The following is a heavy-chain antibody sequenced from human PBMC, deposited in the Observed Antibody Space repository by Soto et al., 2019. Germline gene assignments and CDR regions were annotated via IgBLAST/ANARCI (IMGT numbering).Heavy chain of an antibody. CDR3: ARANCSSTSCYGGFDY. CDR1: GYTETGYF. J-gene: IGHJ4*02. Sequence: ASCKVSCKGSGYTETGYFMHWVGQVQKQGLEWMGWINPNSGGTNYAQKFQGWVTMTRDTSISTAYMELSRLRSDDTAVYYCARANCSSTSCYGGFDYWGQGTLVTVSS. CDR2: INPNSGGT. V-gene: IGHV1-2*04. D-gene: IGHD2-2*01.